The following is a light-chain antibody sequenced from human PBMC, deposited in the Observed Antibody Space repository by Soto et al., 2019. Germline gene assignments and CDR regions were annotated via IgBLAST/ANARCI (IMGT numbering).Light chain of an antibody. CDR1: ESVSSTY. CDR2: GAS. CDR3: QQYGSSPPDT. Sequence: EIVLTQSPGTLSLSPGDRATLSCRASESVSSTYLACYQQKPGKAPRLLIYGASSRASGIPDRFSGSGSGTDFTLTISRLEPEDFALYYCQQYGSSPPDTFGGGTKVEIK. J-gene: IGKJ4*01. V-gene: IGKV3-20*01.